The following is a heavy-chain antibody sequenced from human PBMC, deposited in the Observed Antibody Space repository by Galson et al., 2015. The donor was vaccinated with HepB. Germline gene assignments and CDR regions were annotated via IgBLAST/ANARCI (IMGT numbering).Heavy chain of an antibody. CDR1: GYTFTSYS. D-gene: IGHD3-22*01. CDR3: ARAGRDTTGYFFYFDF. CDR2: SNAGNDRT. V-gene: IGHV1-3*01. Sequence: SVKVSCKASGYTFTSYSLHWLRQAPGQRPEWLGWSNAGNDRTRHSLTFQGRLSISRDTSASTVYMEMSSLTSEDTALYYCARAGRDTTGYFFYFDFWGQGTWVTVSS. J-gene: IGHJ4*02.